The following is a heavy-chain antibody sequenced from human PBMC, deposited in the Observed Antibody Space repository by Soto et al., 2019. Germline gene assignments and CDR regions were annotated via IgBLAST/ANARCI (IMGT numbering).Heavy chain of an antibody. Sequence: SETLSLTCSVSGATIRIYFWSWVRQPAGQGLEWIGHIYIRGTTSYNPSLEGRVTLSLDTSKNQVSLVVTSVTAADAAVYYCARNPYVRGYHYFFDPWGPGTLVTFSS. D-gene: IGHD5-12*01. CDR1: GATIRIYF. J-gene: IGHJ5*02. CDR3: ARNPYVRGYHYFFDP. V-gene: IGHV4-4*07. CDR2: IYIRGTT.